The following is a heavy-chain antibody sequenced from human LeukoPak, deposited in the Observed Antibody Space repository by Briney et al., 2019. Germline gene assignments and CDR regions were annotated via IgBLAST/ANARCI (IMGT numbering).Heavy chain of an antibody. CDR3: ARTRTLPIAGGFDT. J-gene: IGHJ5*02. CDR2: IYYSGST. V-gene: IGHV4-39*01. Sequence: PSETLSLTCAVSGGSISSSSYYWGWIRQPPGKGLEWIGSIYYSGSTYYNPSHKSRVTISVDTSKNQFSLKLSSVTAADTAVYYCARTRTLPIAGGFDTWGQGSLVTVSS. D-gene: IGHD3-16*01. CDR1: GGSISSSSYY.